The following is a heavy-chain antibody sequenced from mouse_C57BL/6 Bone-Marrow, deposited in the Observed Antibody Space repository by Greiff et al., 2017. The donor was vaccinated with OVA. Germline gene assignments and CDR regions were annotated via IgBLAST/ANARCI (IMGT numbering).Heavy chain of an antibody. Sequence: QVQLQQPGAELVKPGASVKLSCKASGYTFTSYWMHWVKQRPGQGLEWIGMIHPNSGSTNYNEKFKSKATLTVDKSSSTAYMQLSSLTSEDSAVYYCARSHDGYVYWYFDVWGTGTTVTVSS. J-gene: IGHJ1*03. CDR3: ARSHDGYVYWYFDV. CDR1: GYTFTSYW. CDR2: IHPNSGST. D-gene: IGHD2-2*01. V-gene: IGHV1-64*01.